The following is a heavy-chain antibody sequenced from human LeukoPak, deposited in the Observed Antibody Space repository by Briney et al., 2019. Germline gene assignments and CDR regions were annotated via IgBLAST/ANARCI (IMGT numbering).Heavy chain of an antibody. Sequence: RSLRLSCTASGFTFGDYAMSWVRQAPGKGLEWVGFIRSKAYGGTTEYAASVKGRFTISRDDSKSIAYLQTNSLKTEDTAVYYCTRVLGGYYYDSSGYYYAPDAFDIWGQGTMVTVSS. CDR3: TRVLGGYYYDSSGYYYAPDAFDI. V-gene: IGHV3-49*04. CDR1: GFTFGDYA. J-gene: IGHJ3*02. CDR2: IRSKAYGGTT. D-gene: IGHD3-22*01.